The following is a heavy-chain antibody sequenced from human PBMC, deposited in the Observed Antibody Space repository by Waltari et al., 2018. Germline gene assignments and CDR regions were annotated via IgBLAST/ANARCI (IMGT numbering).Heavy chain of an antibody. CDR2: IYHSGST. CDR3: ARHPTSHCSGGSCYVWFDP. V-gene: IGHV4-38-2*01. CDR1: GYSISSGYY. J-gene: IGHJ5*02. Sequence: QVQLQESGPGLVKPSETLSLTCAVSGYSISSGYYWGWIRHPPGKGLEWIGSIYHSGSTYYNPSLKSRVTISVDTSKNQFSLKLSSVTAADTAVYYCARHPTSHCSGGSCYVWFDPWGQGTLVTVSS. D-gene: IGHD2-15*01.